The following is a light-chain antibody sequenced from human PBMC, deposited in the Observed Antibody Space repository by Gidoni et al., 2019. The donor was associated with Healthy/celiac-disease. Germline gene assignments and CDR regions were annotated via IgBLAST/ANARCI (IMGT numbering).Light chain of an antibody. Sequence: QPALTQPASASGSPGQSITISCTGISSDVGSYNYVSWYQQHPGKAPKLMIYDVSNRPSGVSNRFSGSKSGNTASLTISGLQAEDEADYYCSSYTSSSTLHVVFGGGTKLTVL. CDR2: DVS. CDR1: SSDVGSYNY. CDR3: SSYTSSSTLHVV. J-gene: IGLJ2*01. V-gene: IGLV2-14*03.